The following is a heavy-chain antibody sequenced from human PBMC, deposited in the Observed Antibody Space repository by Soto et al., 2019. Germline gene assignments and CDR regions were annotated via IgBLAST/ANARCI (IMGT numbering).Heavy chain of an antibody. CDR3: ATDSSSGCYRFFDY. D-gene: IGHD6-19*01. Sequence: ASVKVSCKVSGYTLTELSMHWVRQAPGKGLEWMGGFDPEDGETIYAQKFQGRVTMTEDTSTDTAYMELSSLRSEDTAVYYCATDSSSGCYRFFDYWGKGTLVTVAS. CDR1: GYTLTELS. V-gene: IGHV1-24*01. CDR2: FDPEDGET. J-gene: IGHJ4*02.